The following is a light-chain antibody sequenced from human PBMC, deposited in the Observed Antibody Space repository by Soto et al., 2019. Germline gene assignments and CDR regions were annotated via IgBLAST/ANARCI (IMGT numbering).Light chain of an antibody. J-gene: IGKJ1*01. V-gene: IGKV3-15*01. CDR1: QSVSSN. Sequence: EIGMTQSPATLSVSPGERDTLSCRASQSVSSNLAWYQQKPGQAPRLLIYGASTRATGIPARFSGSGSGTEFTLTISSLQSEDFAVYYCQQYNNWPLTFGQGTKVDIK. CDR3: QQYNNWPLT. CDR2: GAS.